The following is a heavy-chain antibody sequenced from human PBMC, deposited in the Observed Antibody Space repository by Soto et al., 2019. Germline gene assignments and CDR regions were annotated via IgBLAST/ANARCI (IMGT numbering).Heavy chain of an antibody. V-gene: IGHV3-30-3*01. J-gene: IGHJ6*02. CDR3: ARDKYNGAMVIYYYGMDV. D-gene: IGHD5-18*01. CDR1: GFTFSSYA. CDR2: ISYDGSNK. Sequence: GGSLRLSCAASGFTFSSYAMHWVRQAPGKGLEWVAVISYDGSNKYYADSVKGRFTISRDNSKNTLYLQMNSLRAEDTAVYYCARDKYNGAMVIYYYGMDVWGQGTTVTVSS.